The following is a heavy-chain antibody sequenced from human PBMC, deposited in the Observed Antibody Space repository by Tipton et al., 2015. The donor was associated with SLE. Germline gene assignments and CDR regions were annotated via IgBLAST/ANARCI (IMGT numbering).Heavy chain of an antibody. J-gene: IGHJ3*02. CDR1: GYTFTGYH. CDR3: ARTINAWSRGAFDI. V-gene: IGHV1-2*02. D-gene: IGHD2-2*01. Sequence: QLVQSGAEVKKPGASVKVSCKASGYTFTGYHMQWVRQAPGQGPEWMGWINPNGGGTQYAQKFQGRVSLSRDTYTSTVYMELRSLRSDDTAVYYCARTINAWSRGAFDIWGQGTLVTVSS. CDR2: INPNGGGT.